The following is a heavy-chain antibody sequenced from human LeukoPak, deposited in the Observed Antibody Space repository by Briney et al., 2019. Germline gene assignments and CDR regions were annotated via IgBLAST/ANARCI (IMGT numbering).Heavy chain of an antibody. V-gene: IGHV6-1*01. CDR3: AREVDSSGCIGY. D-gene: IGHD6-19*01. Sequence: SQTLSLTCAISGDSLSSKIAPENCIRHSPSGGLEGLGRTYYSSKWYNDYAVSVKSRITINPDTSKNQFSLPLNSVTHEDTAVYYCAREVDSSGCIGYWGQGTLVTVSS. J-gene: IGHJ4*02. CDR1: GDSLSSKIAP. CDR2: TYYSSKWYN.